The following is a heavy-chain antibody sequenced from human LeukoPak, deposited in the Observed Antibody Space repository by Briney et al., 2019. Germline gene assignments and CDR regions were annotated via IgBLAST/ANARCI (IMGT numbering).Heavy chain of an antibody. CDR3: ARDGDYGYFDY. V-gene: IGHV4-59*01. Sequence: SETLSLTCTVSGGSISSYYWSWIRQPPGKGLEWIGYIYYSGSTNYNPSPKSRVTISVDTSKNQFSLKLSSVTAADTAVYYCARDGDYGYFDYWGQGTLVTVSS. CDR1: GGSISSYY. J-gene: IGHJ4*02. D-gene: IGHD4-17*01. CDR2: IYYSGST.